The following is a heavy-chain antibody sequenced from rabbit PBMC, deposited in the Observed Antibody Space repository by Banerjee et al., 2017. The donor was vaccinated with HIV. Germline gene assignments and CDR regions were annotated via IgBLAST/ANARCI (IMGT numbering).Heavy chain of an antibody. J-gene: IGHJ4*01. Sequence: QSLEESGGDLVQPEGSLTLTCTASGFSFIGTYYMCWVRQAPGKGLEWIGCIYDGSGGDTFYASWAKGRFTISKASSTTVTLQMTSLTAADTATYFCARAVSKIDYFNLRGQGTLVTVS. CDR1: GFSFIGTYY. D-gene: IGHD1-1*01. V-gene: IGHV1S40*01. CDR2: IYDGSGGDT. CDR3: ARAVSKIDYFNL.